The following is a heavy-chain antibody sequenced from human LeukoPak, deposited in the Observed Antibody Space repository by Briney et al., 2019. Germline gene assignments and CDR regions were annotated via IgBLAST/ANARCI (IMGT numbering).Heavy chain of an antibody. CDR1: GGSITSSSYY. Sequence: SETLSLTCTVSGGSITSSSYYWGWIRQPPGKALEWIGNIYYGGTTYYNSSLKSRVTISEDTSKNRFSLMLTSVTAADTAVYYCARQISDYYYYYIDVWGKGTTVIVSS. CDR3: ARQISDYYYYYIDV. V-gene: IGHV4-39*01. CDR2: IYYGGTT. J-gene: IGHJ6*03.